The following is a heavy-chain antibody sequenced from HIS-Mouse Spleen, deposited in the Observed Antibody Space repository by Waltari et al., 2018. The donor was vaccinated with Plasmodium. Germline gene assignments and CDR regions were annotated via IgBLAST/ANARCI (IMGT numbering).Heavy chain of an antibody. V-gene: IGHV2-70*01. Sequence: QVTLRESGPALVKPTQTLTLTCTFSGFSLSTSGMCVIWIRQPPGKALEWLPPIDWDDEKYYSTARKTRLNITKDSAKNQVVLTMTNMDPVDTATYYCARHKKRGQLVRGYFDYWGQGTLVTVSS. CDR3: ARHKKRGQLVRGYFDY. CDR2: IDWDDEK. J-gene: IGHJ4*02. D-gene: IGHD6-6*01. CDR1: GFSLSTSGMC.